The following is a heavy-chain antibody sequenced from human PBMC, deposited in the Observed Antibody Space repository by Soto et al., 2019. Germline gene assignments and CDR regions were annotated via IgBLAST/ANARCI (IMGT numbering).Heavy chain of an antibody. V-gene: IGHV3-33*06. D-gene: IGHD6-13*01. J-gene: IGHJ5*02. Sequence: GGSLRLSCAASGFTLGSYGVHWVRQAPGKGLEWVAVIWYDGTNKYYADSVKGRFTISRDNSKNTLYLQMNSLTPEDTAVYYCAKDPDSSWYPANYFDPWGQGTLVTVSS. CDR2: IWYDGTNK. CDR3: AKDPDSSWYPANYFDP. CDR1: GFTLGSYG.